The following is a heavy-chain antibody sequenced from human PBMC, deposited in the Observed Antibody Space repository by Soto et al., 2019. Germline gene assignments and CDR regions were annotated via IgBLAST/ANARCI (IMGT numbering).Heavy chain of an antibody. D-gene: IGHD3-22*01. CDR1: GYSFTSYW. CDR2: IYPGDSDT. CDR3: AIGLYYYDSSGYYYDYYGMDV. Sequence: GESLKISCKGSGYSFTSYWIGWVRQMPGKGLEWMGIIYPGDSDTRYSPSFQGQVTISADKSISTAYLQWSSLKASDTAMYYCAIGLYYYDSSGYYYDYYGMDVWGKGTTVTVSS. J-gene: IGHJ6*04. V-gene: IGHV5-51*01.